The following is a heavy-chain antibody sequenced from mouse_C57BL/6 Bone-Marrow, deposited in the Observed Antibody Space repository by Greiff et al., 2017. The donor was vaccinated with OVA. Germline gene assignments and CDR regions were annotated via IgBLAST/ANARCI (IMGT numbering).Heavy chain of an antibody. CDR2: ISYDGSN. CDR3: ARDDYDVGDYFDY. Sequence: EVKLMESGPGLVKPSQSLSLTCSVTGYSITSGYYWNWIRQFPGNKLEWMGYISYDGSNNYNPSLKNRISITRDTSKNQFFLKLNSVTTEDTATYYCARDDYDVGDYFDYWGQGTTLTVSS. V-gene: IGHV3-6*01. J-gene: IGHJ2*01. CDR1: GYSITSGYY. D-gene: IGHD2-4*01.